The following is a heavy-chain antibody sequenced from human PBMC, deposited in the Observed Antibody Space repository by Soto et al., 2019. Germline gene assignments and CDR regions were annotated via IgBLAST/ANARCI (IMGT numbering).Heavy chain of an antibody. CDR3: AGDIRSGSYRFDY. Sequence: QVQLQESGPGLVKPSETLSLTCTVSGDSITSYHWSWIRQSPEKGLEWIGYIFNSGSTAYNTYLKCRVTISADRSKNQFSLKLSSVTAADTAVYYCAGDIRSGSYRFDYWGQGTLVTVSS. CDR2: IFNSGST. D-gene: IGHD1-26*01. V-gene: IGHV4-59*08. J-gene: IGHJ4*02. CDR1: GDSITSYH.